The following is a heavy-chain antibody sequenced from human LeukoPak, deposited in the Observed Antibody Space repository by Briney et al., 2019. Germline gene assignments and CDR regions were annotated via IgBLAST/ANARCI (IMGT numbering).Heavy chain of an antibody. CDR1: GFTVSSNY. CDR3: ATDRRPKRRITIFGVPWGDYYYYYMDV. Sequence: GGSLRLSCAASGFTVSSNYMSWVRQAPGKGLEWVSVIYSGGSTYYADSVRGRFTISRDNSKNTLYLQMNSLRAEDTAVYYCATDRRPKRRITIFGVPWGDYYYYYMDVWGKGTTVTVSS. D-gene: IGHD3-3*01. J-gene: IGHJ6*03. CDR2: IYSGGST. V-gene: IGHV3-53*01.